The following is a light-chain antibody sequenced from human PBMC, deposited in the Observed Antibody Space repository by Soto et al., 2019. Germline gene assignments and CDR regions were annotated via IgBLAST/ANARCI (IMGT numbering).Light chain of an antibody. CDR3: FPYTSSGTYV. V-gene: IGLV2-14*01. CDR2: VVS. J-gene: IGLJ1*01. Sequence: QSVLTPPASVSGSPGQSITISCTGTSSDVGNYKYVSWYQQHPGKAPKLMIYVVSNRPSGVSNRFSGSKSGNTASLTISGLQAEDETDYYCFPYTSSGTYVFGTGTKVPVL. CDR1: SSDVGNYKY.